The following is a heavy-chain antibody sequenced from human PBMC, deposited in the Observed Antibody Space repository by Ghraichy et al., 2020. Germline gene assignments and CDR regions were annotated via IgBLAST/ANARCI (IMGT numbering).Heavy chain of an antibody. CDR1: GSTFNSYA. CDR2: VNARGGNT. V-gene: IGHV3-23*01. Sequence: GGSLRLSCAASGSTFNSYAMTWVRQAPGKGLEWVSGVNARGGNTNYADSVKGRFTISRDNSKNTLYLQMTSLRAEDTAIYYCACLDSGFFHYFHMDVWGKGTTVTISS. CDR3: ACLDSGFFHYFHMDV. J-gene: IGHJ6*03. D-gene: IGHD3-22*01.